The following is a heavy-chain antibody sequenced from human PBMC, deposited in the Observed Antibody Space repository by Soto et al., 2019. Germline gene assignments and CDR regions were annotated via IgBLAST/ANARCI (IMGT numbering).Heavy chain of an antibody. CDR3: AKDFLQQLVPVYYFDY. CDR1: GFTFSSYA. V-gene: IGHV3-23*01. Sequence: PGGSLRLSCAASGFTFSSYAMSWFRQAPGKGLEWVSAISGSGGSTYYADSVKGRFTISRDNSKNTLYLQMNSLRAEDTAVYYCAKDFLQQLVPVYYFDYWGQGTLVTVSS. J-gene: IGHJ4*02. D-gene: IGHD6-13*01. CDR2: ISGSGGST.